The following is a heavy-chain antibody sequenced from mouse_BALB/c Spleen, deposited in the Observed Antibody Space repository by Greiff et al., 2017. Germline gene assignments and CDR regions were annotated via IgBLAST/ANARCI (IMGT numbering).Heavy chain of an antibody. J-gene: IGHJ4*01. V-gene: IGHV2-2*02. CDR3: ARPYDDDYYAMDY. CDR2: IWSGGST. CDR1: GFSLTSYG. D-gene: IGHD2-14*01. Sequence: VHLVESGPGLVQPSQSLSITCTVSGFSLTSYGVHWVRQSPGKGLEWLGVIWSGGSTDYNAAFISRLSISKDNSKSQVFFKMNSLQANDTAIYYCARPYDDDYYAMDYWGQGTSVTVSS.